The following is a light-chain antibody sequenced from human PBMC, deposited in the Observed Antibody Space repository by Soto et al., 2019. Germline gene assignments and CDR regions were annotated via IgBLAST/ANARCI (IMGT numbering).Light chain of an antibody. CDR2: RTS. V-gene: IGKV3-15*01. J-gene: IGKJ2*01. CDR1: RSVSVN. Sequence: EIVMTQSPATLSVSPGERVTLSCKASRSVSVNLAWYQQKPGQAPRLLIYRTSTRATDVPDRFSGTGSGTDFTLTISGLQSEDFAVYFCPQYNNWPPYTFGPGTKLEIK. CDR3: PQYNNWPPYT.